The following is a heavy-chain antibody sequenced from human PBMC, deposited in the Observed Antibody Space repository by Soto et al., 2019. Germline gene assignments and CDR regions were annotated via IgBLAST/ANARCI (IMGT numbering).Heavy chain of an antibody. CDR3: ASEWLPNY. J-gene: IGHJ4*02. CDR1: GFSFSSYG. D-gene: IGHD6-19*01. CDR2: ISYDGTDE. Sequence: GGSLRLSCAASGFSFSSYGMHWVRQAPGKGLEWVAMISYDGTDEYYADSVKGRFTISRDNSKNAVYLQMNSLRAEDTAVYYCASEWLPNYWGQGTLVTVS. V-gene: IGHV3-30*03.